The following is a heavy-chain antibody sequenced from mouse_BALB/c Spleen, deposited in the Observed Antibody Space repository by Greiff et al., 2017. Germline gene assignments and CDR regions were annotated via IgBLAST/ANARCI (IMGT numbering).Heavy chain of an antibody. D-gene: IGHD2-1*01. J-gene: IGHJ1*01. CDR2: ISTYYGNT. CDR1: GYTFTDYA. V-gene: IGHV1-67*01. Sequence: VQLQQSGPELVRSGVSVKISCKGSGYTFTDYAMHWVKQSHAKRLEWIGVISTYYGNTNYNQKFKGKATMTVDKSSSTAYMELARLTSKDFAIYYGARGNRGSSTRSFDVWGAGTTVTVAS. CDR3: ARGNRGSSTRSFDV.